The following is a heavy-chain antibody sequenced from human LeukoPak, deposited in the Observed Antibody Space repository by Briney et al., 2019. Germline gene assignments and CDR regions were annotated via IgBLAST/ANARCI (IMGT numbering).Heavy chain of an antibody. V-gene: IGHV4-61*02. D-gene: IGHD3-10*02. CDR2: IYTSGST. J-gene: IGHJ5*02. CDR3: ARCSGWFDP. Sequence: RPSETLSLTCTVSGGSISSGSYYWSWIRQPAGKGLEWIGRIYTSGSTNYNPSLKSRVTISVDTSKNQFSLKLSSVTAADTALYYCARCSGWFDPWGQGTLVTVSS. CDR1: GGSISSGSYY.